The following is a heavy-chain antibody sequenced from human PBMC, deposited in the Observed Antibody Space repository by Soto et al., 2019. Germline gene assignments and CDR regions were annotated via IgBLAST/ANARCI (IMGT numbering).Heavy chain of an antibody. CDR3: ARGDDSAYHNHEFEN. Sequence: SETLSLTCTVSGDSISNYYWSWIRQPPGKGLEWIGYIYYSGSTDYNPSLKSRVTISLDTSKNQFSLTLNSVTAADTAVYYCARGDDSAYHNHEFENWGQGTLVTVSS. CDR2: IYYSGST. V-gene: IGHV4-59*01. CDR1: GDSISNYY. D-gene: IGHD6-25*01. J-gene: IGHJ4*02.